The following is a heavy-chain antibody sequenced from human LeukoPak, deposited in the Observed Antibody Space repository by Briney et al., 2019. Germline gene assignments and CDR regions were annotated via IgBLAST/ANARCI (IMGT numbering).Heavy chain of an antibody. J-gene: IGHJ5*02. CDR3: ARDFKSYYDSSGYYEP. Sequence: GGSLRLSCVASGFTVSSNYMSWVRQAPGKGLEWVSVIYSGGSTYYADSVKGRFTIAKDNSKNTLYLQMNSLRAEDTAVYYCARDFKSYYDSSGYYEPWGQGTLVTVSS. V-gene: IGHV3-66*01. CDR2: IYSGGST. D-gene: IGHD3-22*01. CDR1: GFTVSSNY.